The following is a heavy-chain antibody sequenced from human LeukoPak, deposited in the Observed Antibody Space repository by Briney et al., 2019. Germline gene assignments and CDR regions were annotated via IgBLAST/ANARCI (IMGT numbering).Heavy chain of an antibody. Sequence: GGSLRLSCAAFGFTFSSYWMSWVRQAPGKGLEWVANINQDGSEKYYVDSVKGRFTISRDNAKNSLYLQMNSLRAEDTAVYYCARARYSYGYWAYFDYWGQGTLVTVSS. D-gene: IGHD5-18*01. CDR1: GFTFSSYW. CDR3: ARARYSYGYWAYFDY. V-gene: IGHV3-7*01. CDR2: INQDGSEK. J-gene: IGHJ4*02.